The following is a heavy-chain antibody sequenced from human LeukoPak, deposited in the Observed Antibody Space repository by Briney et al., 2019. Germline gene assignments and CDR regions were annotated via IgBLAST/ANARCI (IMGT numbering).Heavy chain of an antibody. CDR1: GFTFNNYG. D-gene: IGHD1-26*01. Sequence: GGSLRLSCAASGFTFNNYGMHWVRQAPGKGLEWVSYISSSGSTIYYADSVKGRFTISRDNAKNSLYLQMNSLRAEDTAVYYCARDHPSSGEFDYWGQGTLVTVSS. J-gene: IGHJ4*02. V-gene: IGHV3-48*04. CDR3: ARDHPSSGEFDY. CDR2: ISSSGSTI.